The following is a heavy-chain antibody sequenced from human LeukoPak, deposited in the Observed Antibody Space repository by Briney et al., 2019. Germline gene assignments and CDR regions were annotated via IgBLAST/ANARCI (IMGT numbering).Heavy chain of an antibody. Sequence: PGGSLRLSCAASGFTFSSYGMHWVRQAPGKGLEWVAFIRYDGSNKYYADSVKGRFAISRDNSKNTLYLQMNSLRAEDTAVYFCAKDPNGDYIGTFDIWGQGTMVTVSS. CDR2: IRYDGSNK. V-gene: IGHV3-30*02. CDR3: AKDPNGDYIGTFDI. J-gene: IGHJ3*02. CDR1: GFTFSSYG. D-gene: IGHD2-21*01.